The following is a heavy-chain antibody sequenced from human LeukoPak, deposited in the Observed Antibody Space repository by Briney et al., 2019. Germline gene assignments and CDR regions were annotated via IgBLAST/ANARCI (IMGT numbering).Heavy chain of an antibody. CDR2: IDPSDSYS. Sequence: GESLKISCKGSGYSFTNYGISWVRQMPGKGLEWMGRIDPSDSYSNYSPSFQGHATISADRSISTAYLQWRSLKASDTAMYYCARQLDYYDKRDYWGQGTLVTVAS. V-gene: IGHV5-10-1*01. CDR1: GYSFTNYG. CDR3: ARQLDYYDKRDY. J-gene: IGHJ4*02. D-gene: IGHD3-22*01.